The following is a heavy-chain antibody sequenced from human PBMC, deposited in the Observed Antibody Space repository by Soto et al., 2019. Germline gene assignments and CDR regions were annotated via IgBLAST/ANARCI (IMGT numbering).Heavy chain of an antibody. D-gene: IGHD6-13*01. J-gene: IGHJ4*02. Sequence: QVQLVESGGGVVQPGRSLRLSCAASGFTFSSYGMHWVRQAPGKGLEWVAVIWYDGSNKYYADSVKGRFTISRDNSKNTLYLQMNSLRAEDTAVYYCARGDSSSGGDYFDYWGQGTLVTVSS. CDR3: ARGDSSSGGDYFDY. CDR2: IWYDGSNK. CDR1: GFTFSSYG. V-gene: IGHV3-33*01.